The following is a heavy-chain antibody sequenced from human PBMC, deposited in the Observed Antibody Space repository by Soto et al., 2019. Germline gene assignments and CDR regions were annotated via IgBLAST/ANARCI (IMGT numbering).Heavy chain of an antibody. J-gene: IGHJ4*02. CDR2: ISYDGSNK. V-gene: IGHV3-30*18. CDR3: AKSDLVLKG. CDR1: GFTFSSYG. Sequence: QVQLVESGGGVVQPGRSLRLSCAASGFTFSSYGMHWVRQAPGKGLEWVAVISYDGSNKYYADSVKGRFTISRDNFKNTLYLQMNSLRAADTAVYYCAKSDLVLKGWGQGTLVTVSP. D-gene: IGHD2-8*01.